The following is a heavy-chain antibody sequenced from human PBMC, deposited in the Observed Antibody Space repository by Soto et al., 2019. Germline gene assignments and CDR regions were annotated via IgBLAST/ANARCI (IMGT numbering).Heavy chain of an antibody. D-gene: IGHD2-15*01. Sequence: SETLSLTCAVYGGSFSGYYWSWIRQPPGKGLEWIGEINHSGSTNYNPSLKSRVTISVDTSKSQFSLKLSSVTAADTAVYYCARHVAQRALYYYYYMDVWGQGTTVTVSS. CDR3: ARHVAQRALYYYYYMDV. CDR2: INHSGST. V-gene: IGHV4-34*01. CDR1: GGSFSGYY. J-gene: IGHJ6*03.